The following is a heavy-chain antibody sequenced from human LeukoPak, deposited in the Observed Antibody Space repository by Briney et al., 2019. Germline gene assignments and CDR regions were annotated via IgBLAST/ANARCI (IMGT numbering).Heavy chain of an antibody. D-gene: IGHD3-3*01. CDR1: GYTFTDSY. Sequence: ASVKVSCKASGYTFTDSYMHWVRQAPGQGLEWMGWINPNSGGTNYAQNFQGRVTMTRDMSIRTAYMELSRLRSDDTAVYYCARGGFGFWSGYYYYLDDWGQGTLVTVSS. CDR3: ARGGFGFWSGYYYYLDD. V-gene: IGHV1-2*02. J-gene: IGHJ4*02. CDR2: INPNSGGT.